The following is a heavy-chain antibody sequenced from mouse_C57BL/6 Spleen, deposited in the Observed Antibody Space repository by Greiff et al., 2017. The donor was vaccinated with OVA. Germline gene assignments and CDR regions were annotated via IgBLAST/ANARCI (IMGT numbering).Heavy chain of an antibody. D-gene: IGHD2-5*01. Sequence: EVKLLESGGGLVQPGGSMKLSCAASGFTFSDAWMDWVRQSPEKGLEWVAEIRNKANNHATYYAESVKGRFTISRDDSKSSVYLQMNSLRAEDTGIYYCTRRPYYSKNEGFAYWGQGTLVTVSA. CDR2: IRNKANNHAT. V-gene: IGHV6-6*01. CDR1: GFTFSDAW. J-gene: IGHJ3*01. CDR3: TRRPYYSKNEGFAY.